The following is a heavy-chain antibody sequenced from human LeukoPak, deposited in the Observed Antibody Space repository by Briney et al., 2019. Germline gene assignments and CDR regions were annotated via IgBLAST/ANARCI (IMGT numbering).Heavy chain of an antibody. CDR1: GGSISSYY. D-gene: IGHD6-13*01. CDR2: IYTSGST. CDR3: ARSREQAAAGRWFDP. V-gene: IGHV4-4*07. Sequence: PSETLSLTCTVSGGSISSYYWSWIRRPAGKGLEWIGRIYTSGSTNYNPSLKSRVTMSVDTSKNQFSLKLSSVTAADTAVYYCARSREQAAAGRWFDPWGQGTLVTVSS. J-gene: IGHJ5*02.